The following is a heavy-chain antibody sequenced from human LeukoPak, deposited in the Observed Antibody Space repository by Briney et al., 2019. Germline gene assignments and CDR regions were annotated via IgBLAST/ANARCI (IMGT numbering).Heavy chain of an antibody. CDR1: GFTFGDYA. Sequence: GGSLRLSCTASGFTFGDYAMSWVRQAPGKGLEWVGFIRSKAYGGTTEYAASVKGRFTISRDDSKSIAYLQMSSLKTEDTALYYCARARYSANDYSDYWGQGTLVTVSS. CDR3: ARARYSANDYSDY. V-gene: IGHV3-49*04. D-gene: IGHD1-26*01. CDR2: IRSKAYGGTT. J-gene: IGHJ4*02.